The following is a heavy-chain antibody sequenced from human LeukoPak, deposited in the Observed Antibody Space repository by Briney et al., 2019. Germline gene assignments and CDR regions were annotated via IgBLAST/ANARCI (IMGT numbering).Heavy chain of an antibody. J-gene: IGHJ5*02. Sequence: SETLSLTCTVPGGSISSYYWSWIRQPPGKGLEWIGYIYYSGSTNYNPSLKSRVTISVDTSKNQFSLKLSSVTAADTAVYYCASHRLRFLEWTPTGWFDPWGQGTLVTVSS. D-gene: IGHD3-3*01. CDR1: GGSISSYY. CDR2: IYYSGST. V-gene: IGHV4-59*01. CDR3: ASHRLRFLEWTPTGWFDP.